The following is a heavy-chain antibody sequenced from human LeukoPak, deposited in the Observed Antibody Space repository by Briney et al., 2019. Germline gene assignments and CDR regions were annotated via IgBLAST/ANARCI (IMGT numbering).Heavy chain of an antibody. J-gene: IGHJ4*02. Sequence: SQTLSLTCAISGDGVSSNSAAWNWIRQSPSRGLEWLGRTFYRSKWYNDYAVSVKSRITINPDTSKNQFSLQLNSVTPEDTAVYYCARKLGSSSGWNYFDYWGQGTLVTVSS. CDR1: GDGVSSNSAA. V-gene: IGHV6-1*01. CDR3: ARKLGSSSGWNYFDY. D-gene: IGHD6-19*01. CDR2: TFYRSKWYN.